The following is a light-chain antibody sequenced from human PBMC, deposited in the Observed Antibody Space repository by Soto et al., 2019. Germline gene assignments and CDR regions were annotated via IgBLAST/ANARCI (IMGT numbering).Light chain of an antibody. Sequence: EIVMTQSPATLSVSPGEGATLSCKASQNVYNNLAWYKQRPGKPPRLLIYDASTRDTGISARFSDSGNGTVFTLTISSLQSEDFAVYFCQQCRNWPLTFGGGTKVDIK. CDR3: QQCRNWPLT. CDR2: DAS. V-gene: IGKV3-15*01. J-gene: IGKJ4*01. CDR1: QNVYNN.